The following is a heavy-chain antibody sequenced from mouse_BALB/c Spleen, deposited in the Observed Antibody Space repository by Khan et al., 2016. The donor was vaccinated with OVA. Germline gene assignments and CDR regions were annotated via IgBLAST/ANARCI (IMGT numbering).Heavy chain of an antibody. Sequence: QVQLQQSGAELVKAGASVKMSCKASGYTFTSYWMHWVKQRLGQGLEWFAETNPTNGRTYYNEKFKSKATLTVDKSSSTAYMLLCGPTYEESAGYYCARIKKIVVTYFDYWGQGTTLTVSS. J-gene: IGHJ2*01. CDR2: TNPTNGRT. CDR3: ARIKKIVVTYFDY. D-gene: IGHD1-1*01. V-gene: IGHV1S81*02. CDR1: GYTFTSYW.